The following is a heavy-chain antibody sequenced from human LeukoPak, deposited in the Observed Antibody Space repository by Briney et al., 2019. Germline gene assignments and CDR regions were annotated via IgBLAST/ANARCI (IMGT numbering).Heavy chain of an antibody. J-gene: IGHJ6*03. CDR2: IIPIFGTA. D-gene: IGHD2-2*01. CDR1: GVTFNRYA. Sequence: SSVELACNASGVTFNRYAISWVRQAPGQGLEWMGGIIPIFGTANYEQKFQGRVTITTDEFKSKAYMELSSLRSEEKAVYYCARGSWQYLIDIWVKGSAVTVSS. V-gene: IGHV1-69*05. CDR3: ARGSWQYLIDI.